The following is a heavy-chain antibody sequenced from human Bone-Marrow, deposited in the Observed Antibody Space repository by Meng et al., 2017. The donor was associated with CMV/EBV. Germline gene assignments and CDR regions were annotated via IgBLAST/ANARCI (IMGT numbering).Heavy chain of an antibody. CDR1: GGSISPGSYF. V-gene: IGHV4-39*07. CDR3: ARQEWGAAFDP. D-gene: IGHD2-15*01. Sequence: SETLSLTCTVSGGSISPGSYFWGWIRQPPGKGLEWIGSIYYSGNAFYSPSLKSRVTISVDTSGKQFSLRLNSVTAADTALYYCARQEWGAAFDPWGQGTLVTVSS. J-gene: IGHJ5*02. CDR2: IYYSGNA.